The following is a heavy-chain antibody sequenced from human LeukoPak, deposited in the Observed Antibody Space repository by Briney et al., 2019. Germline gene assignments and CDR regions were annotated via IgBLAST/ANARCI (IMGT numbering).Heavy chain of an antibody. CDR3: ASANLNSGYDYAAGLA. J-gene: IGHJ4*02. Sequence: ASVKVSCKASGYTFTGYYMHWVRQAPGQGLEWMGWINPNSGGTNYAQKFQGRVTMTRDTSISTAYMELSRLRSDDTAVYYCASANLNSGYDYAAGLAWGQGTLVTVSS. V-gene: IGHV1-2*02. CDR1: GYTFTGYY. CDR2: INPNSGGT. D-gene: IGHD5-12*01.